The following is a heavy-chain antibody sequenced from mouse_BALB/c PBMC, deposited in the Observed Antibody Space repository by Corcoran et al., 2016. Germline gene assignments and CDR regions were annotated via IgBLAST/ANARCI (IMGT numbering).Heavy chain of an antibody. D-gene: IGHD2-4*01. V-gene: IGHV1-18*01. CDR2: INPYNGGT. J-gene: IGHJ4*01. Sequence: EVQLQQSGPELVKPGASMKISCKASGYSFTGYTMNWVKQSHGKNLEWIGLINPYNGGTSYNQKFKGKATLTVDKSSNTAYMELLSLTSEDSAVYYCARLEITTYYYAMDYWGQGTSVTVSS. CDR3: ARLEITTYYYAMDY. CDR1: GYSFTGYT.